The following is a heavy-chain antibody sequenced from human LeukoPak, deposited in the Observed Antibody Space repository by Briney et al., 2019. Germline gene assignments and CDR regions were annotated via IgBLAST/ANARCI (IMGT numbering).Heavy chain of an antibody. CDR2: IYYTGST. CDR3: AGRYSGYDKEG. CDR1: GGSISSYY. J-gene: IGHJ4*02. V-gene: IGHV4-59*08. Sequence: SETLSLTCTVSGGSISSYYWSWIRQPPGKGLEWIGYIYYTGSTNYNSSLKSRVTISVDTSKNQFSLKLSSVTAADTAVYYCAGRYSGYDKEGWGQGTLVTVSS. D-gene: IGHD5-12*01.